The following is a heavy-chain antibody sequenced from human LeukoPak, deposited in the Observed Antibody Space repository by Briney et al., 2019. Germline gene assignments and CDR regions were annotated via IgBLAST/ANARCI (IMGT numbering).Heavy chain of an antibody. D-gene: IGHD4-17*01. CDR1: GYTFTSYA. CDR3: ARTTGDRTRFDP. CDR2: INAGNGNT. Sequence: ASVKVSCKASGYTFTSYAMHWVRQAPGQRLEWMGWINAGNGNTKYSQKFQGRVTITRDTSASTAYMELSSLRSEDMAVYYCARTTGDRTRFDPWGQGTLVTVSS. V-gene: IGHV1-3*01. J-gene: IGHJ5*02.